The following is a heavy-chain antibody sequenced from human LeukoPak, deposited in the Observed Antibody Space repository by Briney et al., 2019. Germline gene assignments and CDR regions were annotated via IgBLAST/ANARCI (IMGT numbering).Heavy chain of an antibody. J-gene: IGHJ4*02. CDR3: ARVRNWNDWGDY. Sequence: ASVKVSCKASGYTFTSYGISWVRQAPGQGLEWVGWISAYNGNTNYAQKLQGRVTMTTDTSTSTAYVELRSLRSDDTAVYYCARVRNWNDWGDYWGQGTLATVSS. CDR2: ISAYNGNT. D-gene: IGHD1-1*01. V-gene: IGHV1-18*01. CDR1: GYTFTSYG.